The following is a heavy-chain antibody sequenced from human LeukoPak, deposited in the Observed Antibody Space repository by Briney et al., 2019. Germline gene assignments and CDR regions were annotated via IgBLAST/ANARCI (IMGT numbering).Heavy chain of an antibody. D-gene: IGHD5-18*01. Sequence: PGGSLRLSCAASGFTFSSFAMSWVRQAPGKGLEWVSSVSDSDENTYYAASVKGRFTISRDNSKNTLFLQMDTLRVDDTAVYYCARTWIQLFTPDFDLWGQGTLVTVSS. CDR3: ARTWIQLFTPDFDL. CDR2: VSDSDENT. J-gene: IGHJ4*02. V-gene: IGHV3-23*01. CDR1: GFTFSSFA.